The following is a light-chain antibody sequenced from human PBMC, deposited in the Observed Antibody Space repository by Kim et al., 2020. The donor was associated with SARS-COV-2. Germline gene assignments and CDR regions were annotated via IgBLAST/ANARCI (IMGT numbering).Light chain of an antibody. CDR3: QKYHRAPLT. CDR1: QRISNH. Sequence: DIQMTHSPYSLSASVGDRVTITCRARQRISNHLAWYQQKPGKVPKLLIYAASTLQSGVPSRFSGSGSGTDFTLTISSLQPEDVATYYCQKYHRAPLTFGGGTKVDIK. CDR2: AAS. V-gene: IGKV1-27*01. J-gene: IGKJ4*01.